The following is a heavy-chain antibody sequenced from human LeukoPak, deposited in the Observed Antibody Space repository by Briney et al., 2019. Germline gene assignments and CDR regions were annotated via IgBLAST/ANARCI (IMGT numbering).Heavy chain of an antibody. Sequence: GGSLRLSCAASGFTFSSYAMHWVRQAPGKGLEWVAVISYDGSNKYYADSVKGRSTISRDNSKNTLYLQMNSLRAEDTAVYYCAREGIVGAGDYWGQGTLVTVSS. V-gene: IGHV3-30*04. J-gene: IGHJ4*02. CDR2: ISYDGSNK. D-gene: IGHD1-26*01. CDR1: GFTFSSYA. CDR3: AREGIVGAGDY.